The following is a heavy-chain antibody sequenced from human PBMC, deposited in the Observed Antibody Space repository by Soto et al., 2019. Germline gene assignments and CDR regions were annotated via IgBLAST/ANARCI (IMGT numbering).Heavy chain of an antibody. CDR3: ARGRDYYDSSGAGP. V-gene: IGHV3-21*01. CDR1: GFTFSTYS. D-gene: IGHD3-22*01. J-gene: IGHJ1*01. Sequence: GGSLRLSCAASGFTFSTYSMNWVRQAPGKGLEWVSSISSSSSYIYYADSVKGRFTISRDNAKNSLYLQMNSPRAEDTAVYYCARGRDYYDSSGAGPWGQGTLVTVSS. CDR2: ISSSSSYI.